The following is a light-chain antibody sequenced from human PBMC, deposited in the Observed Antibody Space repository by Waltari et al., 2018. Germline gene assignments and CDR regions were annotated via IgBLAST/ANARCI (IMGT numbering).Light chain of an antibody. CDR2: RKN. Sequence: QSVLTQPPSASGPPGQRVTISCSGSSSNIGSYSVYWYQQLPGPAPKLLIYRKNQRPSGVPDRCSGSKSGTSASLAISGLQSDDDADYYCASWDDSLSGWVFGGGTKLTVL. V-gene: IGLV1-47*01. CDR1: SSNIGSYS. J-gene: IGLJ3*02. CDR3: ASWDDSLSGWV.